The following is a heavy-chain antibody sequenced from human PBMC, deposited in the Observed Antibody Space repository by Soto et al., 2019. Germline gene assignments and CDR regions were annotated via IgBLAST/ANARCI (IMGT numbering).Heavy chain of an antibody. CDR3: AKHYGGDPGRYLHI. V-gene: IGHV3-23*01. D-gene: IGHD2-21*01. CDR1: GFSFDNYD. CDR2: IRKSGVGA. J-gene: IGHJ4*02. Sequence: PGGSLRLSCVASGFSFDNYDMSWVRQAPGKGLEWVSFIRKSGVGAYYADSVKGRFTISRDNSKNTLFLQMDSLRGDDTAIYYCAKHYGGDPGRYLHIWGQGTLVTVSS.